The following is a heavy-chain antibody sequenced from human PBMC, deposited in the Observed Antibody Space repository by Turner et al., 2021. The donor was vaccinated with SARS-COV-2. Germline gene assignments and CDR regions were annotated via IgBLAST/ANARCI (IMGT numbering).Heavy chain of an antibody. J-gene: IGHJ1*01. CDR1: GFTFDDYA. Sequence: EVQLVESGGGLVQPGRSLRLSCAASGFTFDDYAMHWVRQAPGKGLEWVSGISWDSVSIVYADSVKGRFTISRDNAKNSLYLKMNSLRAEDTALYYCAKDISSGRFEHFQHWGQGTLVTVSS. CDR2: ISWDSVSI. V-gene: IGHV3-9*01. CDR3: AKDISSGRFEHFQH. D-gene: IGHD6-19*01.